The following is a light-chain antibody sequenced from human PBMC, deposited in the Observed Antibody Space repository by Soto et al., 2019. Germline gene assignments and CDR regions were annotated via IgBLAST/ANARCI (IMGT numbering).Light chain of an antibody. J-gene: IGLJ1*01. CDR1: SSDIGGYNY. CDR3: SSYASTSTLYV. Sequence: QSALTQPASVSGYPGQSITISCTGTSSDIGGYNYVSWYQQLPGKVPKLIIYDVSNRPSAVSDLFAGSKSGNAASLTISGLQAEDEADYYCSSYASTSTLYVFGTGTKVTVL. CDR2: DVS. V-gene: IGLV2-14*03.